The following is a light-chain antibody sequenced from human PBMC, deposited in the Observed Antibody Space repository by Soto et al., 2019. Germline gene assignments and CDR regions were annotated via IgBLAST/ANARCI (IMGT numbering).Light chain of an antibody. CDR2: REN. Sequence: QAVVTQPPSASGTPGQRVTISCSGSSANIGSNTENWYQHLPGTSPKLLIYRENQRPSGVPDRFSGSKSGTSASLAISGLQSEDEADYYCAAWDDSLNGGVFGGGTKLTVL. V-gene: IGLV1-44*01. CDR3: AAWDDSLNGGV. CDR1: SANIGSNT. J-gene: IGLJ3*02.